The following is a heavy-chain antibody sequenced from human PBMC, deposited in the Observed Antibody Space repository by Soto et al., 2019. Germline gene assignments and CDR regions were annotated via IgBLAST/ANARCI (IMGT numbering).Heavy chain of an antibody. D-gene: IGHD6-6*01. Sequence: PGGSLRLSCAASGFTFDDYTMHWVRQAPGKGLEWVSLISWDGGSTYYADSVKGRFTISRDNSKNSLYLQMNSLRTEDTALYYCAKGLYSSSWGNWFDPWGQGTLVTVSS. CDR3: AKGLYSSSWGNWFDP. V-gene: IGHV3-43*01. CDR2: ISWDGGST. CDR1: GFTFDDYT. J-gene: IGHJ5*02.